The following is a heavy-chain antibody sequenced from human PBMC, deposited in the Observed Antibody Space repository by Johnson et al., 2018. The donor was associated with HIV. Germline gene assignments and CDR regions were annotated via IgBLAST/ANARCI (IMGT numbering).Heavy chain of an antibody. CDR1: GFSFSDYF. D-gene: IGHD7-27*01. J-gene: IGHJ3*02. CDR3: AKSTRGNWGSCFDI. Sequence: QVQLVESGGGLVKPGGSLRLSCAASGFSFSDYFMTWIRQAPGKGLEWVSYIRPSGGTLFHADSVKGRFTISRDNAKNSLYLQMNSLRAEDTAVYYCAKSTRGNWGSCFDIWGQGTMVTVSS. V-gene: IGHV3-11*04. CDR2: IRPSGGTL.